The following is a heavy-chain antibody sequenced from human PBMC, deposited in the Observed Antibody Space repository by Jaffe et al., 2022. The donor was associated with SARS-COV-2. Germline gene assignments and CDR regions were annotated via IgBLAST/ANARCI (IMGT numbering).Heavy chain of an antibody. CDR1: GGTFSSYA. V-gene: IGHV1-69*01. CDR3: ASVLTGAGGPAYYFDY. J-gene: IGHJ4*02. D-gene: IGHD6-19*01. CDR2: IIPIFGTA. Sequence: QVQLVQSGAEVKKPGSSVKVSCKASGGTFSSYAISWVRQAPGQGLEWMGGIIPIFGTANYAQKFQGRVTITADESTSTAYMELSSLRSEDTAVYYCASVLTGAGGPAYYFDYWGQGTLVTVSS.